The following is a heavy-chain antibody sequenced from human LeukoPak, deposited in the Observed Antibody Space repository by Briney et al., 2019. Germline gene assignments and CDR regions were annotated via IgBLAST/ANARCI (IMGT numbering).Heavy chain of an antibody. CDR2: VYYSGTT. CDR1: GGSICSSGYY. D-gene: IGHD6-13*01. V-gene: IGHV4-39*07. CDR3: AREYSSSRYGY. J-gene: IGHJ4*02. Sequence: PSETLSLTCSVSGGSICSSGYYWGWIRQPPGKGLEWIGSVYYSGTTYYNPSLKSRVTISVDTSKNQFSLRLSSVTAADTAVYYCAREYSSSRYGYWGQGTLVSVSS.